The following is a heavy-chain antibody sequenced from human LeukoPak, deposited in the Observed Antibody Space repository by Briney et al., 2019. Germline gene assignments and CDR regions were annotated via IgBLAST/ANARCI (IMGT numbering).Heavy chain of an antibody. CDR3: ARPANRGDAFDI. V-gene: IGHV5-51*01. D-gene: IGHD3-10*01. J-gene: IGHJ3*02. CDR1: GYSFTSYW. Sequence: GASLKFSCKASGYSFTSYWIGWVRRMPEKRLEWMGIIYPGDSDTRYSPSLQGQGTISVDKSITTAYLQWSSLRASDYAMYYCARPANRGDAFDIWGQGTMVTVSS. CDR2: IYPGDSDT.